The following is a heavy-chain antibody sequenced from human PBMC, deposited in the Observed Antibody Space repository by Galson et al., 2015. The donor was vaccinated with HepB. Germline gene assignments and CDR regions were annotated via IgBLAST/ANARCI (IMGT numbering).Heavy chain of an antibody. CDR2: IIPIFGTA. D-gene: IGHD1-14*01. J-gene: IGHJ5*02. CDR3: VGDLKPGNWFDP. CDR1: GGTFSSYA. Sequence: SVKVSCKASGGTFSSYAISWVRQAPVQGLEWMGGIIPIFGTANYAQKFQGRVTTTADESTSTAYMELSSLRSEDTAVYYCVGDLKPGNWFDPWDQRTLVTVSS. V-gene: IGHV1-69*13.